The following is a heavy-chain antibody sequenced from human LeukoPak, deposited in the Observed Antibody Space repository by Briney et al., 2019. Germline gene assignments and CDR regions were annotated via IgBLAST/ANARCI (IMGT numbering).Heavy chain of an antibody. D-gene: IGHD2-8*01. CDR3: AKGRSCTNGVCYSWFPKI. CDR1: GFTFSSYA. J-gene: IGHJ3*02. Sequence: PGGSLRLSCAASGFTFSSYAMSWVRQAPGKGLEWVSAISGSGDITYLADSVKGRFTISRDNSKNTLYLQMNSLRAEDTAVYYCAKGRSCTNGVCYSWFPKIWGQGTMVTVSS. V-gene: IGHV3-23*01. CDR2: ISGSGDIT.